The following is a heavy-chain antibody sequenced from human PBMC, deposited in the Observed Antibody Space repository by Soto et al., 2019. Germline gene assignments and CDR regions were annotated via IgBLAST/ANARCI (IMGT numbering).Heavy chain of an antibody. J-gene: IGHJ4*02. Sequence: HPGGSLRLSCAASGFTVSSNYMSWVRQAPGKGLEWVSVIYSGGSTYYADSVKGRFTISRDNSKNTLYLQMNSLRAEDTAVYYCARGPDWNRKYDYWGQGTLVTVSS. V-gene: IGHV3-53*01. D-gene: IGHD1-1*01. CDR2: IYSGGST. CDR3: ARGPDWNRKYDY. CDR1: GFTVSSNY.